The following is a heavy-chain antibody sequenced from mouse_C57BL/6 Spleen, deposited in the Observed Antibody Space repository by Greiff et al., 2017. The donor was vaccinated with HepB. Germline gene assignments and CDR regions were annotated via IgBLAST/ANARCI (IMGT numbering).Heavy chain of an antibody. CDR1: GFSLTSYG. J-gene: IGHJ4*01. CDR3: ARNSQNRLYYAMDY. V-gene: IGHV2-2*01. Sequence: VMLVESGPGLVQPSQSLSITCTVSGFSLTSYGVHWVRQSPGKGLEWLGVIWSGGSTDYNAAFISRLSISKDNSKSQVFFKMNSLQADDTAIYYCARNSQNRLYYAMDYWGQGTSVTVSS. CDR2: IWSGGST.